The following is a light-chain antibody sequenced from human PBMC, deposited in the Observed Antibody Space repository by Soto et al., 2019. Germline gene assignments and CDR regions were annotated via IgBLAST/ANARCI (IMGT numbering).Light chain of an antibody. CDR3: SSYTSSTTVV. CDR1: SSDVGGYNS. J-gene: IGLJ2*01. V-gene: IGLV2-14*01. CDR2: DVD. Sequence: QSALTQPASVSGSPGRSIIISCSGTSSDVGGYNSVSWYQQRPGKAPKLMIYDVDNRPSGVSNRFSGSKSAYTASLTISGLQSEDEADYYCSSYTSSTTVVFGGGTKVTVL.